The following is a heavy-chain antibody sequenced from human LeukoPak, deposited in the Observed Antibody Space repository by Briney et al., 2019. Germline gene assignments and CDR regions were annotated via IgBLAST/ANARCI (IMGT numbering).Heavy chain of an antibody. V-gene: IGHV3-30*18. Sequence: GGSLRLSCAASGFTFSSYGMHWVRQAPGKGLEWVAVISYDGSNKYYADSVKGRFTISRDNSKNTLYLQMNSLRAEDTAVYYCAKGEIAVVVPAALLRHWGQGTLVTVSS. D-gene: IGHD2-2*01. CDR2: ISYDGSNK. CDR3: AKGEIAVVVPAALLRH. CDR1: GFTFSSYG. J-gene: IGHJ4*02.